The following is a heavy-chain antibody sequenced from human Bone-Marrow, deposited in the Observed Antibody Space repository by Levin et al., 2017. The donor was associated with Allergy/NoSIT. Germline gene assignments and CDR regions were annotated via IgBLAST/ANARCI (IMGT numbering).Heavy chain of an antibody. J-gene: IGHJ1*01. CDR1: GFIFSSYS. Sequence: GESLKISCAASGFIFSSYSMHWVRQAPGKGLEWVAVLSYDGRNKYHADSVQGRFTISRDNSNNTLYLQMKSLTTEDSAVYYCAQDLPPGVEAGGKYIQHWGQGTLVTVSS. V-gene: IGHV3-30-3*01. CDR2: LSYDGRNK. CDR3: AQDLPPGVEAGGKYIQH. D-gene: IGHD6-19*01.